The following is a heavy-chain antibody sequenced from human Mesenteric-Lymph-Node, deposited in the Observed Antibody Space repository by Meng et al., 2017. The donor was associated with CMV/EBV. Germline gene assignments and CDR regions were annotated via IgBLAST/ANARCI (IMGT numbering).Heavy chain of an antibody. Sequence: SISSSSYYWGWIRQPPGKGLEWIGSIYYSGSTYYNPSLKSRVTISVDTSKNQFSLKLSSVTAADTAVYYCARLGHSGSSLGWLYYFDYWGQGTLVTVSS. V-gene: IGHV4-39*01. J-gene: IGHJ4*02. D-gene: IGHD1-26*01. CDR2: IYYSGST. CDR3: ARLGHSGSSLGWLYYFDY. CDR1: SISSSSYY.